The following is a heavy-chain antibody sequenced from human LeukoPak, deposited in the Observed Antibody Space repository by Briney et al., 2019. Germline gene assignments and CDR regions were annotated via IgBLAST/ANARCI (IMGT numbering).Heavy chain of an antibody. CDR1: GLTFSDYY. V-gene: IGHV3-11*04. CDR2: ISSSGSTT. Sequence: GGSLRLSCAASGLTFSDYYMSWIRQAPGKGLEWVSYISSSGSTTHYADSVKGRFTISRDNAKNSLYLQMNSLRAEDTAMYYCVRGVGTTSNDYWGQGTLVTVSS. CDR3: VRGVGTTSNDY. J-gene: IGHJ4*02. D-gene: IGHD1-26*01.